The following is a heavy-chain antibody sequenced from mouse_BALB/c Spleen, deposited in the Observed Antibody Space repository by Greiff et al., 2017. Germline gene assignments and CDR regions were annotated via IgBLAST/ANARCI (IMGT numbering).Heavy chain of an antibody. CDR3: ARGVITRYAMDY. V-gene: IGHV3-2*02. CDR2: ISYSGST. D-gene: IGHD2-4*01. Sequence: EVKLMESGPGLVKPSQSLSLTCTVTGYSITSDYAWNWIRQFPGNKLEWMGYISYSGSTSYNPSLKSRISITRDTSKNQFFLQLNSVTTEDTATYYCARGVITRYAMDYWGQGTSVTVSS. J-gene: IGHJ4*01. CDR1: GYSITSDYA.